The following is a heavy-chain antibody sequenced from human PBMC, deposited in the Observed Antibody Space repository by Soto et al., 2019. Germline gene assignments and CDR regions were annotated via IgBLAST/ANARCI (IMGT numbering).Heavy chain of an antibody. CDR1: GGSINSGDYY. CDR2: IYYSGST. Sequence: PSETLSLTCSVSGGSINSGDYYWSWIRQSPGKGLEWIGDIYYSGSTYYNPSLKSRSTISIDTSKNQFFLDVDSVTAADTAVYYCARLYTGYEAFDYWGQGTLVTVSS. J-gene: IGHJ4*02. V-gene: IGHV4-30-4*01. D-gene: IGHD5-12*01. CDR3: ARLYTGYEAFDY.